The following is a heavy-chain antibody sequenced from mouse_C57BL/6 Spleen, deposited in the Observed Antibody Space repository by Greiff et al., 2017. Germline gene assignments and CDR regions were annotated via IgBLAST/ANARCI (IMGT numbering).Heavy chain of an antibody. J-gene: IGHJ2*01. CDR3: ARRSITTVVALDY. CDR1: GFTFSSYG. CDR2: ISSGGSYT. D-gene: IGHD1-1*01. V-gene: IGHV5-6*02. Sequence: EVKLVESGGDLVKPGGSLKLSCAASGFTFSSYGMSWVRQTPDKRLEWVATISSGGSYTYYPESVKGRLTFSRDNAKNTLYLQMSSLMSENTAMYYCARRSITTVVALDYWGQGTTLTVSS.